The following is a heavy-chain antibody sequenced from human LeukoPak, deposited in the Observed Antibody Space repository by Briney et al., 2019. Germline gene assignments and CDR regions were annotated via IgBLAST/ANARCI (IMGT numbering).Heavy chain of an antibody. J-gene: IGHJ3*02. D-gene: IGHD2-15*01. V-gene: IGHV4-59*01. CDR1: GGSISSYY. CDR3: ARRGAATYAFDI. Sequence: PSETLSLTCTVSGGSISSYYWSWIRQPPGKGLEWIGYIYYSGSTNYNPSLKSRVTISVDTSKNQFSLKLSSVTAADTAVYYCARRGAATYAFDIWGQGTMVTVSS. CDR2: IYYSGST.